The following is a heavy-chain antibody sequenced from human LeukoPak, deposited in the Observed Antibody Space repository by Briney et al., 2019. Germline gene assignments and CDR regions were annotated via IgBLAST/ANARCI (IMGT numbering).Heavy chain of an antibody. D-gene: IGHD4-17*01. Sequence: GGSLSLSCAASGFTFSSYGMHWVRQAPGKGLEWVAFIRYDGSNKYYADSVKGRFTISRDNSKNTLYLQMNSLRAEDTAVYYCAKESTHYGGGYFDYWGQGTLVTVSS. CDR2: IRYDGSNK. J-gene: IGHJ4*02. V-gene: IGHV3-30*02. CDR3: AKESTHYGGGYFDY. CDR1: GFTFSSYG.